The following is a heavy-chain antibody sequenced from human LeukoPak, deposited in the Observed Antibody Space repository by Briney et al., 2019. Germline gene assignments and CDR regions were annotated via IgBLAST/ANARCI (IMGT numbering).Heavy chain of an antibody. CDR2: IYTSGST. V-gene: IGHV4-4*07. CDR1: GGSISSYY. D-gene: IGHD3-9*01. CDR3: ARENIRYFGWLPSSYYYYGMDV. Sequence: SETLSLTCTVSGGSISSYYWSWIRQPAGKGLEWIGRIYTSGSTNYNPSLKSRVTMSVDTSKNQFSLKLSSVTAADTAVYYCARENIRYFGWLPSSYYYYGMDVWGQGTTVTVSS. J-gene: IGHJ6*02.